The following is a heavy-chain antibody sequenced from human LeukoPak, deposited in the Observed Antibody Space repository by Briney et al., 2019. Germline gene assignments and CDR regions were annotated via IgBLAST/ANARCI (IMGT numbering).Heavy chain of an antibody. CDR3: AREEGYNWNYVGWFDP. CDR1: GGSFSGYY. J-gene: IGHJ5*02. CDR2: INHSGST. V-gene: IGHV4-34*01. Sequence: SETLSLTCAVYGGSFSGYYWSWIRQPPGEGLEWIGEINHSGSTNYNPSLKSRVTISVDTSKNQFSLKLSSVTAADTAVYYCAREEGYNWNYVGWFDPWGQGTLVTVSS. D-gene: IGHD1-7*01.